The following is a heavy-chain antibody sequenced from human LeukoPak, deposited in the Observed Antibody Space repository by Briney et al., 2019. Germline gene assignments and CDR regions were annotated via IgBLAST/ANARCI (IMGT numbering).Heavy chain of an antibody. V-gene: IGHV1-69*05. CDR3: ARDLSYCGGDCYSGRNWFDP. D-gene: IGHD2-21*02. Sequence: SVKVSCKASGGTFSSYAISWVRQAPGQGLEWMGRIIPIFGTANYAQKFQGRVTITTDECTSTAYMELSSLRSEDTAVYYCARDLSYCGGDCYSGRNWFDPWGQGTLVTVSS. CDR2: IIPIFGTA. CDR1: GGTFSSYA. J-gene: IGHJ5*02.